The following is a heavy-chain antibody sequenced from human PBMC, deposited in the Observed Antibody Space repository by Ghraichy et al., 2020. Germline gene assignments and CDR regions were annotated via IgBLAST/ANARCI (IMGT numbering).Heavy chain of an antibody. J-gene: IGHJ4*02. D-gene: IGHD3-22*01. Sequence: GALNISCAASGFTFSSYSMNWVRQAPGKGLEWVSSISSSSSYIYYADSVKGRFTISRDNAKNSLYLQMNSLRAEDTAVYYCARDLYYDSSGYYSWGQGTLVTVSS. V-gene: IGHV3-21*01. CDR2: ISSSSSYI. CDR3: ARDLYYDSSGYYS. CDR1: GFTFSSYS.